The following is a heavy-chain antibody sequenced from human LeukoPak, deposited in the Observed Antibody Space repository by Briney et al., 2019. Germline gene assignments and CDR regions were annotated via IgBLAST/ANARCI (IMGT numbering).Heavy chain of an antibody. J-gene: IGHJ4*02. D-gene: IGHD3-22*01. CDR2: ISYDGSNK. V-gene: IGHV3-30-3*01. Sequence: PGRSLRLSCAASGFTFSSYAMHWVRQAPGKGLEWVAVISYDGSNKYYADSVKGRFTISRDNSKNTLYLQMSSLRAEDTAVYYCARPSYYYDSSRGPFDYWGQGTLVTVSS. CDR3: ARPSYYYDSSRGPFDY. CDR1: GFTFSSYA.